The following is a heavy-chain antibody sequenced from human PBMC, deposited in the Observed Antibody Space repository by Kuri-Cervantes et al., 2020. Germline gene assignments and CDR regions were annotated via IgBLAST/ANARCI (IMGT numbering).Heavy chain of an antibody. CDR1: GYTFTNYD. J-gene: IGHJ4*02. Sequence: ASVKVSCKASGYTFTNYDINWVRQATGQGLEWLGRMNPNSGDTGYAQRFQGRVTMTRNTSISTAYMELSSLRSEDTAVYYCARGIAAAAIPFDYWGQGTLVTVSS. CDR2: MNPNSGDT. CDR3: ARGIAAAAIPFDY. V-gene: IGHV1-8*01. D-gene: IGHD6-13*01.